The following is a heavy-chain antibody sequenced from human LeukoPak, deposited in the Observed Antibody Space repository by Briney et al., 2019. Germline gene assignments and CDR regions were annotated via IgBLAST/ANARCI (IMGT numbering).Heavy chain of an antibody. CDR2: LSVGGGDT. Sequence: GGSPRLSCAASGFTLSSYSMSWVRQAPGKGLEWVAALSVGGGDTYYADSVKGRFTISRDISKSTLYLQMNGLRAEDTATYYCARDYTEGIIWYYYFDYWGQGTLVSVSS. CDR3: ARDYTEGIIWYYYFDY. V-gene: IGHV3-23*01. D-gene: IGHD3-16*01. J-gene: IGHJ4*02. CDR1: GFTLSSYS.